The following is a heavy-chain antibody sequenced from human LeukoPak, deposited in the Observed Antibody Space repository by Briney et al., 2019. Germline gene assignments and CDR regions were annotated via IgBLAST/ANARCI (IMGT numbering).Heavy chain of an antibody. J-gene: IGHJ3*02. CDR1: GFTFSSYA. V-gene: IGHV3-23*01. Sequence: RPGGSLRLSCAASGFTFSSYAMSWVRQAPGKGLEWVSAISGSGGSTYYADSVKGRFTISRDNSKNTLYLQMNSLRAEDTAVYYCAKNHPAYVPAIDAFDIWGQGTMVTVSS. D-gene: IGHD3-16*01. CDR2: ISGSGGST. CDR3: AKNHPAYVPAIDAFDI.